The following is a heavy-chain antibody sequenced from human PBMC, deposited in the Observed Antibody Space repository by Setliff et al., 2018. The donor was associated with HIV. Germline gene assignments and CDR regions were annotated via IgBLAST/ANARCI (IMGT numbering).Heavy chain of an antibody. Sequence: TGESLKISCKGSGYSFTSYWISWVRQMPGKGLEWMGRIDPSDSYTNYSPSFQGHVTISADKSISTAYPQWSSLKASDTAMYYCARDEIGTTGTGATYYYYYYGMDVWGQGTTVTVSS. CDR2: IDPSDSYT. V-gene: IGHV5-10-1*01. D-gene: IGHD1-1*01. CDR3: ARDEIGTTGTGATYYYYYYGMDV. CDR1: GYSFTSYW. J-gene: IGHJ6*02.